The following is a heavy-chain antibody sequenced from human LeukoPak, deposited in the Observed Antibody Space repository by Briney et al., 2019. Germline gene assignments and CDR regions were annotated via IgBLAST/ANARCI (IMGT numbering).Heavy chain of an antibody. D-gene: IGHD2-2*01. J-gene: IGHJ4*02. Sequence: SVKVSCKAAGGTFSTYAINWVRQAPGQGLEWMGGIIPIFGSANYAQKFQGRVTITTGESTSTAYMELSSLRSGDTAMYYCTRTSSTSLKPDYWGQGTLVTVSS. CDR3: TRTSSTSLKPDY. CDR1: GGTFSTYA. CDR2: IIPIFGSA. V-gene: IGHV1-69*05.